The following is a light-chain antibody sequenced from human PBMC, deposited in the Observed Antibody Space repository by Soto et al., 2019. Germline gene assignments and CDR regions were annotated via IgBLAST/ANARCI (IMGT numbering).Light chain of an antibody. V-gene: IGKV1-5*03. J-gene: IGKJ2*01. Sequence: DIQMTQSPSTLAASVGDRVTIACRASQSISSWLAWYQQRPGKAPNLLMYKVSNLETGVPSRFSGSGSGTEFTLTISSLQPDDFATYYCQQYDTHPYTFGQGTKLEI. CDR1: QSISSW. CDR3: QQYDTHPYT. CDR2: KVS.